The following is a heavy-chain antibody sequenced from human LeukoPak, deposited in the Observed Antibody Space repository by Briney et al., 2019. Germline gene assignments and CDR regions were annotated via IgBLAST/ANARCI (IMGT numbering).Heavy chain of an antibody. CDR1: GFTFSSYA. D-gene: IGHD2-15*01. V-gene: IGHV3-23*01. J-gene: IGHJ6*03. Sequence: GGSLRLSCAASGFTFSSYAMSWVRQAPGKGLEWVSAISGSGGSTYYADSVKGRFTIARDNSKNTLYLRMDSLRAEHTAVYYCAPTPSISYYYYMDVWGKGTTVTVSS. CDR2: ISGSGGST. CDR3: APTPSISYYYYMDV.